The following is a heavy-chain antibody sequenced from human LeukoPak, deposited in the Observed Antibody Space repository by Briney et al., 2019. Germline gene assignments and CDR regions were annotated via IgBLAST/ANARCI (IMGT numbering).Heavy chain of an antibody. Sequence: GGSLRLSCAATGFTFSSYGMHWVRPAPGKGLERVAVIWNDGSNKHYADSVKGRFTISRDNSKNTLYLQMNSLRAEDTAVYYCARDYCSSTSCLFDYWGQGTLVTVSS. CDR3: ARDYCSSTSCLFDY. V-gene: IGHV3-33*01. D-gene: IGHD2-2*01. CDR2: IWNDGSNK. J-gene: IGHJ4*02. CDR1: GFTFSSYG.